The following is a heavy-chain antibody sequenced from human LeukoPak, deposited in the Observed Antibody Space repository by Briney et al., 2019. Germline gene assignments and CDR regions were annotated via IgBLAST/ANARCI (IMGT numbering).Heavy chain of an antibody. CDR1: GGSISSYH. V-gene: IGHV4-4*07. CDR3: AGDYYDSSGYYYDY. Sequence: SETLSLTCTVSGGSISSYHWSWIRQPAGKGLEWIGRTYTSGSTNYNPSLKSRVTMSVDTSKNQFSLKLSSVTAADTAVYYCAGDYYDSSGYYYDYWGQGTLVTVSS. D-gene: IGHD3-22*01. CDR2: TYTSGST. J-gene: IGHJ4*02.